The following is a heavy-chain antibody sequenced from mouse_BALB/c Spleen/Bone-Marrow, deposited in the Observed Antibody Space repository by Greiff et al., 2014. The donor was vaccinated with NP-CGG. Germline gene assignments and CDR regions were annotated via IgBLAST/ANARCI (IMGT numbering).Heavy chain of an antibody. J-gene: IGHJ2*01. D-gene: IGHD1-2*01. CDR3: ARYYYGFLDY. Sequence: VKLVESGPGLVAPSQSLSITCTVSGFSLTSYGVHWVRQPPGKGLEWLGVIWAGGSTNYNSTLMSRLSISKDNSKSQVFLKMNSLQTDDTAMYYCARYYYGFLDYWGQGTTLTFSS. V-gene: IGHV2-9*02. CDR2: IWAGGST. CDR1: GFSLTSYG.